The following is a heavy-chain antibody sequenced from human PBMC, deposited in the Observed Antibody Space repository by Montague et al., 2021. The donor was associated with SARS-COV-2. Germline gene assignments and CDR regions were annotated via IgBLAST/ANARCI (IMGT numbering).Heavy chain of an antibody. CDR1: GGSISSYY. CDR2: IYYSGST. CDR3: ARHKSFEWLLIPKVGYYCMDV. Sequence: SETLSLTCTVSGGSISSYYWSWIRQPPGKGLEWIGYIYYSGSTNYNPSLKSRVTISVDTSKNQFSLKLSSVTAADTAVYYCARHKSFEWLLIPKVGYYCMDVWGQGTTVTVSS. J-gene: IGHJ6*02. V-gene: IGHV4-59*08. D-gene: IGHD3-9*01.